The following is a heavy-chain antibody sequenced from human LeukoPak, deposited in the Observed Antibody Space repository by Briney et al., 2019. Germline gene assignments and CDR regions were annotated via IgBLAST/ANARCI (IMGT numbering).Heavy chain of an antibody. D-gene: IGHD3-16*02. CDR2: ISGSGGST. Sequence: PGGSLRLSCAASGFTFSSYAMSWVRQAPGKGLEWVSAISGSGGSTYYADSVKGRFTISRDNSKNTLYLQMNSLRAEDTAVYYCAKGGDYVWGSYRPFDYWGQGTLVTVSS. CDR1: GFTFSSYA. CDR3: AKGGDYVWGSYRPFDY. V-gene: IGHV3-23*01. J-gene: IGHJ4*02.